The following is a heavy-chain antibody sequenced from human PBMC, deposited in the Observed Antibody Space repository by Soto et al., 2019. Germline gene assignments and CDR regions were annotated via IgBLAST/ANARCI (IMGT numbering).Heavy chain of an antibody. CDR3: ARDPGSGSYYGWFDP. V-gene: IGHV4-59*01. D-gene: IGHD3-10*01. CDR2: ISYSGRT. Sequence: SETLSLTCTVSGGSISSYYWSWIRQPPGKGLEWIGHISYSGRTSYNPSLKSRVTISVDTSKNQFSLKLSSVTAADTAVYYCARDPGSGSYYGWFDPWGQGTLVTVSS. CDR1: GGSISSYY. J-gene: IGHJ5*02.